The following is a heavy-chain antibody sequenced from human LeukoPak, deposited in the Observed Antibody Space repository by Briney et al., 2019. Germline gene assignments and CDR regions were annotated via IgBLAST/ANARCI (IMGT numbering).Heavy chain of an antibody. Sequence: SQTLSLTCTVSGGSISSGGYYWSWIRQHPGKGLEWIGYIYYSGSTYYNPSLKSRVTISVDTSKNQLSLKLSSVTAADTAVYYCARGDHDYGDHGAFAFDIWGQGTMVTVSS. D-gene: IGHD4-17*01. CDR3: ARGDHDYGDHGAFAFDI. CDR1: GGSISSGGYY. V-gene: IGHV4-31*03. CDR2: IYYSGST. J-gene: IGHJ3*02.